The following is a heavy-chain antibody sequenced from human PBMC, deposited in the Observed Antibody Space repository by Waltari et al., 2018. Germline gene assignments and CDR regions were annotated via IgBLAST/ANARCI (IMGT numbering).Heavy chain of an antibody. Sequence: QVQLQESGPELVKPSETLSLTCSVSGVSMTSYYWHWIRQPPGKGLEWLGSGFHSGTTNYNPSLRGRVTISVDTSKNSFSLKMTSVTAADTAVYYCATNLDFGDYDLLDIWGQGTTVTVS. CDR3: ATNLDFGDYDLLDI. J-gene: IGHJ3*02. V-gene: IGHV4-59*12. D-gene: IGHD4-17*01. CDR1: GVSMTSYY. CDR2: GFHSGTT.